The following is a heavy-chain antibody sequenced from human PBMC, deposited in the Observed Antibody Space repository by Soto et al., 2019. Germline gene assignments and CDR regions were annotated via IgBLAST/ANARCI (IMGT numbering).Heavy chain of an antibody. CDR1: GGSISSSNW. CDR2: IYHSGST. V-gene: IGHV4-4*02. Sequence: SETLSLTCAVSGGSISSSNWWSWVRQPPGKGLEWIGEIYHSGSTNYNPSLKGRVTISVDKSKNQFSLQLSSVTAADTALYYCARDPPLPAAMVDWGQGTLVTVSS. D-gene: IGHD2-2*01. CDR3: ARDPPLPAAMVD. J-gene: IGHJ4*02.